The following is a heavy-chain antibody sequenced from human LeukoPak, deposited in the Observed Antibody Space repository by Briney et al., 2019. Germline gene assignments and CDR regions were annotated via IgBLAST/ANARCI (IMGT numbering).Heavy chain of an antibody. J-gene: IGHJ4*02. V-gene: IGHV3-48*02. Sequence: GESLRLSCAASGFTFSSYGMSWVRQAPGKGLEWLSHITSGGTIYYADSVKGRFTISRDNAQQSLYLQMNSLRDQDTAVYYCASGRCEAAGTRIFDYWGQGTLVTVSS. CDR1: GFTFSSYG. CDR2: ITSGGTI. D-gene: IGHD6-13*01. CDR3: ASGRCEAAGTRIFDY.